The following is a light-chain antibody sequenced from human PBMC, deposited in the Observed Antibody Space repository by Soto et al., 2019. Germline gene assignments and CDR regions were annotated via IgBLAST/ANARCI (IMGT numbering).Light chain of an antibody. CDR2: DVS. Sequence: QSALTQPASVSGSPGQSITISCTGTSSDVGGYNFVSWYQQHPGKAPKLMIYDVSHRPSGVSNRFSGSKSGNTASLTISGLQADDEADYYCSSYTSSSTLEGVFGGGTQLTVL. CDR1: SSDVGGYNF. V-gene: IGLV2-14*03. J-gene: IGLJ3*02. CDR3: SSYTSSSTLEGV.